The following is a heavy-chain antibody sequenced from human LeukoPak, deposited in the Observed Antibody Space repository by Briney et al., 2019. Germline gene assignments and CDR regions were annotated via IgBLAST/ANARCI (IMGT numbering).Heavy chain of an antibody. V-gene: IGHV1-69*04. D-gene: IGHD2-2*01. Sequence: GASVKVSCKASGGTFSSYAISWVRQAPGQGLEWMGRIIPILGIANYAQKFQGRVTITRNTSISTAYMELSSLRSEDMAVYYCARGPTSCLTSWGQGTLVTVSS. CDR1: GGTFSSYA. CDR2: IIPILGIA. J-gene: IGHJ5*02. CDR3: ARGPTSCLTS.